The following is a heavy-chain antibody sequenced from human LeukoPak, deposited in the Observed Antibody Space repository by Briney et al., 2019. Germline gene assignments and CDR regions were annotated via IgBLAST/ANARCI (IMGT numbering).Heavy chain of an antibody. CDR3: AKDPNGDYVGAFDF. CDR2: ISTGSDYI. CDR1: GFTFSSYS. D-gene: IGHD4-23*01. Sequence: GGSLTLSCAASGFTFSSYSMNWVRQAPGKGLEWVSSISTGSDYIHYADSVKGRFTISRDNARNSLYLQMNSLRAEDTAVYYCAKDPNGDYVGAFDFWGQGTLVTVSS. V-gene: IGHV3-21*01. J-gene: IGHJ3*01.